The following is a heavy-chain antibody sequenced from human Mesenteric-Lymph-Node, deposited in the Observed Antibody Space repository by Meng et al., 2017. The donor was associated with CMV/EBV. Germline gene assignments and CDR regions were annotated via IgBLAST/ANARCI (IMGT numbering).Heavy chain of an antibody. CDR3: ARDGGYY. D-gene: IGHD3-16*01. J-gene: IGHJ4*02. Sequence: SETLSLTCTVSGGSISSGDYYWSWIRQHPGKGLEWIGYVYYSETTYYNPSLKSRVSVSVDTSKNQFSLTLRSVTAADTAVYYCARDGGYYWGQGTLVTVSS. CDR2: VYYSETT. CDR1: GGSISSGDYY. V-gene: IGHV4-31*03.